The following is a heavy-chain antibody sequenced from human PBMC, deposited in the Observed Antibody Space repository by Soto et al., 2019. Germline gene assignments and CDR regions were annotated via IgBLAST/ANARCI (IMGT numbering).Heavy chain of an antibody. J-gene: IGHJ5*02. CDR2: IYYSERXSXNRGST. V-gene: IGHV4-39*01. CDR1: GDSMTSSSYY. Sequence: SETLSLTCTVSGDSMTSSSYYWGWIRQPPGKGLEWIGSIYYSERXSXNRGSTYYSPSLKSRVTISGDTSKSQFSLKLXXXTAADTAVXXXXXHTRNQHXXWGQGXXVT. CDR3: XXHTRNQHXX.